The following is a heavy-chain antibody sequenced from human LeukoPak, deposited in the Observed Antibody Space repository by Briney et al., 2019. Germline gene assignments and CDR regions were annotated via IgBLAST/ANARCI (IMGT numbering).Heavy chain of an antibody. CDR2: ISGSGGST. Sequence: PGGSLRLSCAASGFTFSSYAMSWVRQAPGKGLEWVSAISGSGGSTYYADSVKGRFTISRDNSKNTLYLQMNSLRAEDTAVYYCAKVSVNFWSGYEPFDYWGQGTLVTVSS. CDR3: AKVSVNFWSGYEPFDY. V-gene: IGHV3-23*01. J-gene: IGHJ4*02. CDR1: GFTFSSYA. D-gene: IGHD3-3*01.